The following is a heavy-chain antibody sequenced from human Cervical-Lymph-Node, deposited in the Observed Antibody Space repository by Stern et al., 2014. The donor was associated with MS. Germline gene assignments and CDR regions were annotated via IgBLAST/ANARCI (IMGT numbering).Heavy chain of an antibody. CDR2: ISYDGNHK. V-gene: IGHV3-30*03. CDR3: ARDYEDTSMLFDH. CDR1: GFTFSSYG. Sequence: QLVQSGGAVVQPGRSLRLSCAASGFTFSSYGMHLVRQAPGTGLEWVTVISYDGNHKYYAASVKGRFTISRDNSKNTLHLQMNSVTPDDTAIYYCARDYEDTSMLFDHWGQGTLVTVSS. J-gene: IGHJ4*02. D-gene: IGHD2-8*01.